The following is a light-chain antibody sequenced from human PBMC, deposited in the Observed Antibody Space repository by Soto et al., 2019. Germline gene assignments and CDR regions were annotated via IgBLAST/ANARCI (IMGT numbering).Light chain of an antibody. J-gene: IGKJ4*01. CDR2: AAS. Sequence: DTVLTQSPGSLSLSPGERATLTCRASESVRTFLAWYQQKPGHAPRLLIYAASKRATGIPAWFSGSGSGTDFTLTISSLEPEDFAVYYCQQYNSWPLTFGGGTKVDIK. V-gene: IGKV3-11*01. CDR3: QQYNSWPLT. CDR1: ESVRTF.